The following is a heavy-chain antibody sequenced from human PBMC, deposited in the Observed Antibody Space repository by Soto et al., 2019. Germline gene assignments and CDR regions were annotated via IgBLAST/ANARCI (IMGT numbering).Heavy chain of an antibody. J-gene: IGHJ4*02. CDR1: GFTFSSYG. V-gene: IGHV3-33*01. Sequence: QVQLVESRGGVVQPGRSLRLSCAASGFTFSSYGMHWVRQAPGKGLEWVAVIWYDGSNKYYADSVKGRFTISRDNSKNTLYLQMNSLRAEDTAVYYCARDGAGGDYFDYWGQGTLVTVSS. CDR3: ARDGAGGDYFDY. CDR2: IWYDGSNK. D-gene: IGHD3-16*01.